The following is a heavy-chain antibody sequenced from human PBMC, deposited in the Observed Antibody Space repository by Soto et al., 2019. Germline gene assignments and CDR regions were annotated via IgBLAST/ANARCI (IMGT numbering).Heavy chain of an antibody. J-gene: IGHJ4*02. V-gene: IGHV1-18*01. CDR1: GYTLTSDI. Sequence: QVQLVQSGAEVKKPGASVKFSCKASGYTLTSDIISWVRQAPGQGLEWMEWIRAYNGKTNYAEKLQGRLTMTTDTSTSIAYMELRSLRSDDTAVYYCARHLPPNDYWGQGTLVTVSS. CDR2: IRAYNGKT. CDR3: ARHLPPNDY.